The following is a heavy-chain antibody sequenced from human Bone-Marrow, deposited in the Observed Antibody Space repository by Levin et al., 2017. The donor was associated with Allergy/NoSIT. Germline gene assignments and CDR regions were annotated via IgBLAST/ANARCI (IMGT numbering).Heavy chain of an antibody. CDR2: ISATGAGI. Sequence: GESLKISCAASGFPFGSYAMSWVRQAPGKGLEWVSSISATGAGIYYADSVRGRFTVSRDLSKNTLFLQMSSLRVEDTAVYYCAKLHGSGSGPVLRDRLYYFDNWGQGNLVTVSS. V-gene: IGHV3-23*01. CDR1: GFPFGSYA. D-gene: IGHD3-10*01. J-gene: IGHJ4*02. CDR3: AKLHGSGSGPVLRDRLYYFDN.